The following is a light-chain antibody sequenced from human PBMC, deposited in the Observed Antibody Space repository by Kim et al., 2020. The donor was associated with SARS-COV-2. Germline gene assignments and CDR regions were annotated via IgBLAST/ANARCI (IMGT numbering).Light chain of an antibody. CDR1: DSDVGAYGF. V-gene: IGLV2-14*03. CDR2: DVF. CDR3: SSYTTSTTVV. Sequence: SALTQPASVSGSPGQSITISCTGTDSDVGAYGFVSWYQQHPDKAPQLIIYDVFNRPSGVSNRFSGSKSGNTASLTISGLQAEDEADYYCSSYTTSTTVVFGGGTKVTVL. J-gene: IGLJ2*01.